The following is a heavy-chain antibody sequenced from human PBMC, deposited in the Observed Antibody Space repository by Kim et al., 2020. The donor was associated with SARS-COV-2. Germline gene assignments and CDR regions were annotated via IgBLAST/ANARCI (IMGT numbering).Heavy chain of an antibody. J-gene: IGHJ4*02. D-gene: IGHD6-19*01. CDR2: GTP. Sequence: GTPYYNRSLKSRVTMSVDTSTNQFSLKLSSVTAADTAVYYCAREGVAEDYWGQGTLVTVSS. CDR3: AREGVAEDY. V-gene: IGHV4-28*03.